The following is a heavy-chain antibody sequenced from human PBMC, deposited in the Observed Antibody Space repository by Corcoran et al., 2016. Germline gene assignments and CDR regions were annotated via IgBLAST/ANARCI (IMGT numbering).Heavy chain of an antibody. J-gene: IGHJ6*02. V-gene: IGHV3-48*04. CDR1: GFTFSSYS. D-gene: IGHD5-12*01. CDR3: ARVSLRSPRHYVMDV. CDR2: ISSSSSTI. Sequence: EVQLVESGGGLVQPGGSLRLSCAASGFTFSSYSMNWVRQAPGKGLEWVSYISSSSSTIYYADSVKGRFTISRDNAKNSLYLQMNSLRAEDSAVYYCARVSLRSPRHYVMDVWGQGTTVTVSS.